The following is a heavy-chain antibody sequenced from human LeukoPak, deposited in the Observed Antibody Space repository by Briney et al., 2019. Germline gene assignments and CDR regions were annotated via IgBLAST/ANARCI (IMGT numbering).Heavy chain of an antibody. CDR2: INSDGSWT. J-gene: IGHJ4*02. Sequence: GGSLRLSCAASGNYWMHWVRQAPGKGLVWVSHINSDGSWTSYADSVKGRFTISKDNAKNSVYLQMNSLRAEDTAVYYCVSFYETYWGRGTLVTVSS. CDR3: VSFYETY. CDR1: GNYW. D-gene: IGHD2/OR15-2a*01. V-gene: IGHV3-74*01.